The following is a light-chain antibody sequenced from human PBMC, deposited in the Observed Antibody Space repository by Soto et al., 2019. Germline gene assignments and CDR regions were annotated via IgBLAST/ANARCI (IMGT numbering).Light chain of an antibody. J-gene: IGKJ4*01. Sequence: EIVMTQSPATLSVSPGERATLSCRASQSVSSNLAWYQQKPGQAPRLRIYGASTRATGIPARFSGSGSGTEFTLTISSLKSEDFAVYYGQQYNNWPPLTFGGGTKVEIK. CDR2: GAS. V-gene: IGKV3-15*01. CDR1: QSVSSN. CDR3: QQYNNWPPLT.